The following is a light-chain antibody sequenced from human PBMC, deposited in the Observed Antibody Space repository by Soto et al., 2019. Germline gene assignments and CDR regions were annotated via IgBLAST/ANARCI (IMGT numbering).Light chain of an antibody. Sequence: DIVLTQSPGTLSLSPGERATLSCRSSQSVTSSYLAWYQQKPGQAPRLLIYGASSRATGIPDRFSGSGSGTDFTLTISRLEPEDFAVYYCQQYGRSRTFGQGTKVE. CDR3: QQYGRSRT. CDR2: GAS. V-gene: IGKV3-20*01. J-gene: IGKJ1*01. CDR1: QSVTSSY.